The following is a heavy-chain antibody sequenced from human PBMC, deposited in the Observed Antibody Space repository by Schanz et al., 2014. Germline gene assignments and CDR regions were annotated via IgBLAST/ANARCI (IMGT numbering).Heavy chain of an antibody. CDR2: VSSDGNND. Sequence: VQLVESGGGLVQPGGSLRLSCAASGITFSSHSFNWVRQAPGKGLEWVALVSSDGNNDYYTDSVKGRFTISRDNSKNTVHLQMNSLRAEDTALYYCARDRRNADLDYWGQGTLVTVSS. CDR3: ARDRRNADLDY. CDR1: GITFSSHS. V-gene: IGHV3-30*03. D-gene: IGHD1-1*01. J-gene: IGHJ4*02.